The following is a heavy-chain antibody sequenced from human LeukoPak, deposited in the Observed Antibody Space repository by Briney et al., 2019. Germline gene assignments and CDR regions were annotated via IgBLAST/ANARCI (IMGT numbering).Heavy chain of an antibody. CDR2: IYPGDSDA. Sequence: GESLQISCKSAGYSFTGYWIGWVRQLPGKGLKWMGIIYPGDSDARYSPSFQGQVTISASKSVSTAYLQWSSLKASDTAMYYCARRRDLYSGSYYPFDYWGQGTLVTVSS. CDR1: GYSFTGYW. CDR3: ARRRDLYSGSYYPFDY. J-gene: IGHJ4*02. D-gene: IGHD1-26*01. V-gene: IGHV5-51*01.